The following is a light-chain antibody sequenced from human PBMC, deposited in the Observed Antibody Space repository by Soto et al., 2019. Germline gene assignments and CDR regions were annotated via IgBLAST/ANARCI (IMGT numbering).Light chain of an antibody. CDR2: EVN. Sequence: QSALTQPASVSGSPGQSITISCTGTSSDVGGYNYVSWYQQHPGKAPKLMIYEVNNRPSGVSNRFSGSKSGNTASLTISGLQAEDEAYYYCSSLTPSGTLIFGGGTKLTVL. CDR3: SSLTPSGTLI. V-gene: IGLV2-14*01. J-gene: IGLJ2*01. CDR1: SSDVGGYNY.